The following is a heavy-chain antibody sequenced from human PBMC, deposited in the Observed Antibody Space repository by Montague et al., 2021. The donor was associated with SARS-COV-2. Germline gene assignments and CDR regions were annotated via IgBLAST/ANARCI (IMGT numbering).Heavy chain of an antibody. J-gene: IGHJ6*02. D-gene: IGHD2-2*01. Sequence: SLRLSCAASGFTFGDYGMSWVRQAQGKGLEWVSGINWNGGSTGYADSVKGRFTISRDNAKNSLYLQMNSLRAEDTALYYCARDRDCSSTSCSPGLYYYYGMDVWGQGTTVTVSS. CDR3: ARDRDCSSTSCSPGLYYYYGMDV. CDR2: INWNGGST. V-gene: IGHV3-20*04. CDR1: GFTFGDYG.